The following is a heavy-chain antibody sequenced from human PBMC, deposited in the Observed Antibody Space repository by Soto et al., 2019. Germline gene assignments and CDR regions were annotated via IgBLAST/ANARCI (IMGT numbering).Heavy chain of an antibody. D-gene: IGHD6-13*01. CDR1: GGSISSSSFH. CDR3: ARRERAAGTDWWFDP. J-gene: IGHJ5*02. Sequence: QLQLQESGPGLVKPSETLSLTCTVSGGSISSSSFHWGWIRQPPGKGLEWIGSIYYSGSTYYSPSLKGGVTIAVDTSKNQFSLKLSAVTAADTAVYYCARRERAAGTDWWFDPWGQGTLVTVSS. CDR2: IYYSGST. V-gene: IGHV4-39*01.